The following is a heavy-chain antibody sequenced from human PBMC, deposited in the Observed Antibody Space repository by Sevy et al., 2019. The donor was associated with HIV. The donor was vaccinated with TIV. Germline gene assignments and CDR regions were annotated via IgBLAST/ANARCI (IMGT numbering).Heavy chain of an antibody. V-gene: IGHV5-51*01. CDR1: GYSFSHYW. CDR2: IYPGDPNP. Sequence: GESLKISCEGSGYSFSHYWIAWVRQMPEKGLEWMGIIYPGDPNPTYSPSFQGQVTISADKSINSAYLQWSRLMASDTATYYCARLNGFEPYSYYAMDVWGQGTTVTVSS. J-gene: IGHJ6*02. D-gene: IGHD5-12*01. CDR3: ARLNGFEPYSYYAMDV.